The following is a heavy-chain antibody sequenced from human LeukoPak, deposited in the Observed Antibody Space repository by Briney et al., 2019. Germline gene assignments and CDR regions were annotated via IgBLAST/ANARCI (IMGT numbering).Heavy chain of an antibody. CDR2: VYTSGGT. J-gene: IGHJ3*02. D-gene: IGHD1-7*01. CDR1: GGSISGYY. V-gene: IGHV4-4*07. Sequence: SETLSLTCSVSGGSISGYYWTWIRQPAGKGLESIGRVYTSGGTHYNPSLKTRLTMSVDTSKNQFSLKLSSVTAADTAVYYCARLITGTTTAFDIWGQGTMVTVSS. CDR3: ARLITGTTTAFDI.